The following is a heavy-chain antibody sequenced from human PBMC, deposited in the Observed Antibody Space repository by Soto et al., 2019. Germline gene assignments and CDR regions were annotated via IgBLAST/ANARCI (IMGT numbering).Heavy chain of an antibody. CDR2: IIPIFGTA. Sequence: QVQLVQSGAEVKKPGSSVKVSCKASGGTFSSYAISWVRQAPGQGLEWMGGIIPIFGTANYPQKFQGRVTITADESTNTAYMEPSNLRSEDRAVYYCAGDSNSIAARTCLYDYWGQGTLVTVSS. CDR1: GGTFSSYA. D-gene: IGHD6-13*01. J-gene: IGHJ4*02. CDR3: AGDSNSIAARTCLYDY. V-gene: IGHV1-69*01.